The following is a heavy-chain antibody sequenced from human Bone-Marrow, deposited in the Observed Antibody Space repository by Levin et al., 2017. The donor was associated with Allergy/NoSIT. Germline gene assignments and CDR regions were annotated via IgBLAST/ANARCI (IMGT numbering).Heavy chain of an antibody. CDR1: GGSFSGYY. CDR3: ARGPIAGGVDYYYYYGMDV. J-gene: IGHJ6*02. Sequence: SETLSLTCAVYGGSFSGYYWSWIRQPPGKGLEWIGEINHSGSTNYNPSLKSRVTISVDTSKNQFSLKLSSVTAADTAVYYCARGPIAGGVDYYYYYGMDVWGQGTTVTVSS. V-gene: IGHV4-34*01. CDR2: INHSGST. D-gene: IGHD6-13*01.